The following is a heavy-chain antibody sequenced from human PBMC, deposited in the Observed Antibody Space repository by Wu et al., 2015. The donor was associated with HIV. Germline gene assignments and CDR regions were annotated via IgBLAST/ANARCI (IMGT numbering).Heavy chain of an antibody. J-gene: IGHJ4*02. D-gene: IGHD3-22*01. CDR1: GYTFTGYY. CDR2: INPNSGGT. Sequence: QVQLVQSGAEVKKPGASVKVSCKASGYTFTGYYMHWVRQAPGQGLEWMGWINPNSGGTNYAQKFQGRVTMTRDTSISTAYMELSRLRSDDTAVYYCAREAYYYDSSGYPDYWGQGTLVTVSS. V-gene: IGHV1-2*02. CDR3: AREAYYYDSSGYPDY.